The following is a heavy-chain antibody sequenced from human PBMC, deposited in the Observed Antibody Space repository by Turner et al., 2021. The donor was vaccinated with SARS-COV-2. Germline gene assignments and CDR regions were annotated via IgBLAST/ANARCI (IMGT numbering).Heavy chain of an antibody. V-gene: IGHV1-24*01. CDR1: GYTLTELS. CDR2: VDPEDGET. J-gene: IGHJ5*02. CDR3: ATGPPYCPNGVCSRWFDP. Sequence: QVQLVQSGAEVKTPGASVKVSCKVSGYTLTELSMHWVRQAPGKGLEWMGGVDPEDGETIYAQKVQGRVTMTEDTSTDTAYMDLSSLRSEDTAVYYCATGPPYCPNGVCSRWFDPWGQGTLVTVSS. D-gene: IGHD2-8*01.